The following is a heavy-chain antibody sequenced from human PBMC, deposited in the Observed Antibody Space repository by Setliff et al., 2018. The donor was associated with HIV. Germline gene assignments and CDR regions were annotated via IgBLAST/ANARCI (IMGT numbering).Heavy chain of an antibody. Sequence: KPSETLSLTCTVSNDSINYQYWAWIRQPPGKGLEWIGSIYYSGNTNYNPSLKSRVTISIDTSKSQFSLKLTSVSAADTAMYYCARGRRRSSTPYYFDYWGQGTLVTVS. CDR1: NDSINYQY. CDR3: ARGRRRSSTPYYFDY. J-gene: IGHJ4*02. CDR2: IYYSGNT. V-gene: IGHV4-59*11.